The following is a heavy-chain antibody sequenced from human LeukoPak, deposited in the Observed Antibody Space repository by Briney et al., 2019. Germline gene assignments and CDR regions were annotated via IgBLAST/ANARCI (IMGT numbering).Heavy chain of an antibody. J-gene: IGHJ6*03. Sequence: ASVKVSCKASGYTFTGYYMHWVRQAPGQGLEWMGWINPNSGGTNYAQKFQGRVTMTRDTSISTAYMELSRLRSDDTAVYYCAGAVGYYYYMDVWGKGTTVTVSS. V-gene: IGHV1-2*02. D-gene: IGHD1-26*01. CDR3: AGAVGYYYYMDV. CDR2: INPNSGGT. CDR1: GYTFTGYY.